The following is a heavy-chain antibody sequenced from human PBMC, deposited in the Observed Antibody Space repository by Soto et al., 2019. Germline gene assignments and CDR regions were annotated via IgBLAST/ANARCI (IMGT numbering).Heavy chain of an antibody. Sequence: GGSLRLSCAASGFTFSSYWMHWVRQAPGKGLVWVSRINSDGSSTSYADSVKGRFTISRDNAKNTLYLQMNSLRAEDTAVYYCAIMYGVDFGVVRKFPWGQGTLVTVSS. CDR3: AIMYGVDFGVVRKFP. J-gene: IGHJ5*02. V-gene: IGHV3-74*01. CDR1: GFTFSSYW. D-gene: IGHD3-3*01. CDR2: INSDGSST.